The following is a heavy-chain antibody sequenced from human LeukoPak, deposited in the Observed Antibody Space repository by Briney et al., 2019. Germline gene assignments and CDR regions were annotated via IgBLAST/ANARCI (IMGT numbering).Heavy chain of an antibody. J-gene: IGHJ4*02. D-gene: IGHD6-19*01. V-gene: IGHV1-46*01. CDR1: GYTCTSYY. CDR3: ARAIFVAGTVWELSSYGY. Sequence: ASVKVSCKASGYTCTSYYMCWVRQAPGPGLGWMGIINPSGGSTSYAQKFQGRVTMTRDTSTSTVYMDLSSLRSEDTAVSYCARAIFVAGTVWELSSYGYWGQGALVTVS. CDR2: INPSGGST.